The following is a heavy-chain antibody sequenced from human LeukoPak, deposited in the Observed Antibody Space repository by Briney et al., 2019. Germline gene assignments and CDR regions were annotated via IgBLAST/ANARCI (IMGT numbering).Heavy chain of an antibody. CDR2: IYYSGST. D-gene: IGHD3-3*01. CDR3: ASAQREWYFDY. CDR1: GGSISSGDYY. J-gene: IGHJ4*02. Sequence: SQTLSLTCTVSGGSISSGDYYWSWIRQHPGKGLEWIGYIYYSGSTYYNPSLKSRVTISVDTSKNQFSLKLSSVTAADTAVYYCASAQREWYFDYWGQGTLVTVSS. V-gene: IGHV4-31*03.